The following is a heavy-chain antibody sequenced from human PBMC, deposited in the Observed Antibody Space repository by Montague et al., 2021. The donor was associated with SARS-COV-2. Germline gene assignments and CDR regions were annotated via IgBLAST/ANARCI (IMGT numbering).Heavy chain of an antibody. V-gene: IGHV4-38-2*02. Sequence: SETLSLTCTVSGYSISSGYYWGWIRQPPGKGLEWIGSIYHSGSTYYNPSLKRRVTTSVATSKNQFSLKPSSVTAADTAVYYCAVNSNYYYYYGMDVWGQGTTVTVSS. CDR3: AVNSNYYYYYGMDV. CDR2: IYHSGST. D-gene: IGHD4-11*01. J-gene: IGHJ6*02. CDR1: GYSISSGYY.